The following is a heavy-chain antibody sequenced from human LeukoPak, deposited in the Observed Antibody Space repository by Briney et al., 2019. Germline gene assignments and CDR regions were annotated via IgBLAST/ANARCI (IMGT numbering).Heavy chain of an antibody. CDR2: ISGSGGST. CDR3: ARDKGGLYYYGMDV. Sequence: GGSLRLSCAASGFTFSSYAMSWVRQAPGKGLEWVSAISGSGGSTYYADSVKGRFTISRDNAKNSLYLQMNSLRAEDTAVYYCARDKGGLYYYGMDVWGQGTTVTVSS. D-gene: IGHD3-16*01. V-gene: IGHV3-23*01. J-gene: IGHJ6*02. CDR1: GFTFSSYA.